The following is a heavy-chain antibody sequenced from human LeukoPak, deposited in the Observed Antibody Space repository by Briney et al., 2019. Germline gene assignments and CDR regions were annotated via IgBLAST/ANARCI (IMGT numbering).Heavy chain of an antibody. Sequence: SETLSLTCAVYGGSFSGYYWSWIRQPPGKGLEWIGEINHSGSTNYNPSLKSRVTISVDTSKNQFSLKLSSVTAADTAVYYCARGRGLPAARFDYWGQGTLVTVSS. J-gene: IGHJ4*02. CDR2: INHSGST. V-gene: IGHV4-34*01. CDR3: ARGRGLPAARFDY. CDR1: GGSFSGYY. D-gene: IGHD2-2*01.